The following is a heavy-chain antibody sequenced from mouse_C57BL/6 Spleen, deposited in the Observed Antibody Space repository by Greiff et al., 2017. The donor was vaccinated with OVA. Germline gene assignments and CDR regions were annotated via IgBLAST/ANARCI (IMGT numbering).Heavy chain of an antibody. CDR3: ARLTSPYYAMDY. Sequence: VQLKQSGPELVKPGASVKISCKASGYAFSSSWMNWVKQRPGKGLEWIGRIYPGDGDTNYNGKFKGKATLTADKSSSTAYMQLSSLTSEDSAVYFCARLTSPYYAMDYWGQGTSVTVSS. CDR2: IYPGDGDT. J-gene: IGHJ4*01. V-gene: IGHV1-82*01. CDR1: GYAFSSSW.